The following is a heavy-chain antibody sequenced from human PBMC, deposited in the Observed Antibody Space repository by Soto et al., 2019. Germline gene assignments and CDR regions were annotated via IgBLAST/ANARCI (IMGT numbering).Heavy chain of an antibody. D-gene: IGHD6-6*01. J-gene: IGHJ6*02. Sequence: AAVKVSCKASGYTFTSYGISWVRQAPGQGLEWMGWISAYNGNTNYAQKLQGRVTMTTDTSTSTAYMELRSLRSDDTAVYYCARSDYSSSLGGMDVWGQGTTVTVSS. CDR3: ARSDYSSSLGGMDV. V-gene: IGHV1-18*01. CDR2: ISAYNGNT. CDR1: GYTFTSYG.